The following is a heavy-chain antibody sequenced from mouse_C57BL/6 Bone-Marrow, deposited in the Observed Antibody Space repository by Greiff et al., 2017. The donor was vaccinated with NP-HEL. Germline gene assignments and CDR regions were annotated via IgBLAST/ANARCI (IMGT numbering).Heavy chain of an antibody. Sequence: EVQLQQSGPELVKPGASVKISCKASGYTFTDYYMNWVTQSHGKSLEWIGDINPNNGGTSYNQKFKGKATLTVDKSSSTAYMELRSLTSEDSAVYYCAREVYYYYDWFAYWGQGTLVTVSA. V-gene: IGHV1-26*01. D-gene: IGHD2-4*01. CDR2: INPNNGGT. J-gene: IGHJ3*01. CDR1: GYTFTDYY. CDR3: AREVYYYYDWFAY.